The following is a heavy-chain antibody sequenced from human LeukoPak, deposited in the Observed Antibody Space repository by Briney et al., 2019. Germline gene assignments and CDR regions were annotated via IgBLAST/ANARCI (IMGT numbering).Heavy chain of an antibody. CDR3: ARGREYYYDSSGYEYFQH. J-gene: IGHJ1*01. CDR2: IYTSGST. V-gene: IGHV4-61*02. CDR1: GGSISSGSYY. Sequence: SETLSLTCTVSGGSISSGSYYWSWIRQPAGKGLEWIGRIYTSGSTNYNPSLKSRVTISVDTSKNQLSLKLSSVTAADTAVYYCARGREYYYDSSGYEYFQHWGQGTLVTVSS. D-gene: IGHD3-22*01.